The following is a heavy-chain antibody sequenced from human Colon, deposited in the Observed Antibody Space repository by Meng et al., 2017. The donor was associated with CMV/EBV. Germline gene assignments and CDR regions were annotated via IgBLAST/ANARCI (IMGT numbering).Heavy chain of an antibody. Sequence: ISWVRQAPGQGREWMGWISAYNGNTNYAQKLQGRVTMTTDTSTSTAYMELRSLRSDDTAVYYCARDSPYCSSTSCYESMVGGYDPFDYWGQGTLVTVSS. D-gene: IGHD2-2*01. CDR2: ISAYNGNT. V-gene: IGHV1-18*01. CDR3: ARDSPYCSSTSCYESMVGGYDPFDY. J-gene: IGHJ4*02.